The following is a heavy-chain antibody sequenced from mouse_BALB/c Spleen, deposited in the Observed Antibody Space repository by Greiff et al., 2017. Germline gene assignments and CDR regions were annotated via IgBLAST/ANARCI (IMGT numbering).Heavy chain of an antibody. D-gene: IGHD1-1*01. Sequence: VQLQQSGAELVKPGASVKLSCTASGFNIKDTYMHWVKQRPEQGLEWIGRIDPANGNTKYDPKFQGKATITADTSSNTAYLQLSLTSEDTAVYYCARTVVGGSWFAYWGQGTLVTVSA. J-gene: IGHJ3*01. CDR1: GFNIKDTY. V-gene: IGHV14-3*02. CDR3: ARTVVGGSWFAY. CDR2: IDPANGNT.